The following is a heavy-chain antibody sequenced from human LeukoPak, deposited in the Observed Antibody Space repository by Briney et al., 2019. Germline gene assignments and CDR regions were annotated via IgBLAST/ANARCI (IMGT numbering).Heavy chain of an antibody. Sequence: ASVKVSCKASGYTFTSYYMHWVRQAPGQGLEWMGIINPSGGSTSYAQKFQGRVTMTRDTSTSTAYMELSSLRSEDTAVYYCATDNRGGLLWFGELLDGMDVWGQGTTVTVSS. CDR2: INPSGGST. V-gene: IGHV1-46*01. D-gene: IGHD3-10*01. CDR3: ATDNRGGLLWFGELLDGMDV. J-gene: IGHJ6*02. CDR1: GYTFTSYY.